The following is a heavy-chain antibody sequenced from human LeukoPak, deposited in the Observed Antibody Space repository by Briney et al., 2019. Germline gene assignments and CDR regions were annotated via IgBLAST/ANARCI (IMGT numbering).Heavy chain of an antibody. CDR3: AKAQRNYYDSWDIDY. CDR2: ISWNSGSI. V-gene: IGHV3-9*01. CDR1: GFTFDDYA. D-gene: IGHD3-22*01. J-gene: IGHJ4*02. Sequence: GGSLRLSCAASGFTFDDYAMHWVRQAPGKGLEWVSGISWNSGSIGYADSVKGRFTISGDNAKNSLYLQMNSLRAEDTALYYCAKAQRNYYDSWDIDYWGQGTLVTVSS.